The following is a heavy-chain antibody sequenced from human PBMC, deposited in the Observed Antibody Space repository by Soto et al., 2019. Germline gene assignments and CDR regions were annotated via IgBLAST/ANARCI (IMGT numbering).Heavy chain of an antibody. Sequence: GGSLRLSFAASGFTFIGYAMTLVRHASGNGLEWVSGISIGCGSTYYADSVNGRFSISRDNSRNTQYLQMNSLRAEDTAVYYCAKVQWSHDAFDTRGQGTMVTVPS. CDR1: GFTFIGYA. V-gene: IGHV3-23*01. J-gene: IGHJ3*02. D-gene: IGHD2-15*01. CDR2: ISIGCGST. CDR3: AKVQWSHDAFDT.